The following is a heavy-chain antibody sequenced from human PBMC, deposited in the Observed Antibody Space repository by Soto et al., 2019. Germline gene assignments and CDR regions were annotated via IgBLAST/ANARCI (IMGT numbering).Heavy chain of an antibody. V-gene: IGHV3-30*03. Sequence: QVQLVVSGGGVVQPGRSLRLSCAASGFTFSSYGMHWVRQAPGKGLEWVAVISYDGSNKYYADSVKGRFTISRDNSKNTLYLQMNSLRAEDTAVYYCTTYYYGSGSSGGMDVWGQGTTVTVSS. J-gene: IGHJ6*02. CDR3: TTYYYGSGSSGGMDV. CDR2: ISYDGSNK. D-gene: IGHD3-10*01. CDR1: GFTFSSYG.